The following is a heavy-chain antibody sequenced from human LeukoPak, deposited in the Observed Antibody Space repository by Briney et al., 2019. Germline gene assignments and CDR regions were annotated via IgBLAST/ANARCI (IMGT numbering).Heavy chain of an antibody. CDR1: VYTFTTYG. J-gene: IGHJ3*02. CDR3: ARDRINYDSSFVGDAFDI. V-gene: IGHV1-18*01. D-gene: IGHD3-22*01. Sequence: ASVWVSCKASVYTFTTYGISWVRQAPGQGLEWMGWISPHKVNTNYAQNLQGRVTLTTDTSSSTAYMELRSLRSDDTAVYYCARDRINYDSSFVGDAFDIWGQGTMVSLST. CDR2: ISPHKVNT.